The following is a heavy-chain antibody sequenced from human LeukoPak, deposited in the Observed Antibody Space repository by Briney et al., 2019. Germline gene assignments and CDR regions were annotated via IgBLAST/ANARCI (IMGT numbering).Heavy chain of an antibody. J-gene: IGHJ5*02. Sequence: ASVKVSCKASGYTFTSYAMHWVRQAPGQRLEWMGWINAGDGNTKYSQKFQGRVTITRDTSASTAYMELSSLRSEDTAVYYCARDPHSSGWRYNWFDPWGQGTLVTVSS. CDR3: ARDPHSSGWRYNWFDP. D-gene: IGHD6-19*01. CDR2: INAGDGNT. V-gene: IGHV1-3*01. CDR1: GYTFTSYA.